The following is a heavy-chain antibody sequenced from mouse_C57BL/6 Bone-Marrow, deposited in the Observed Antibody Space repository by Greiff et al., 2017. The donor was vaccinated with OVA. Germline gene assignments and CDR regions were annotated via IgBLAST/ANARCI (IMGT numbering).Heavy chain of an antibody. D-gene: IGHD1-1*01. Sequence: QVQLKQPGAELVKPGASVKLSCKASGYTFTSYWMHWVKQRPGRGLEWIGRIDPNSGGTKYNEKFKSKATLTVDKPSSTAYMQLSSLTSEDSAVYYCARSLYYYGSPWFAYWGQGTLVTVSA. CDR2: IDPNSGGT. CDR1: GYTFTSYW. CDR3: ARSLYYYGSPWFAY. J-gene: IGHJ3*01. V-gene: IGHV1-72*01.